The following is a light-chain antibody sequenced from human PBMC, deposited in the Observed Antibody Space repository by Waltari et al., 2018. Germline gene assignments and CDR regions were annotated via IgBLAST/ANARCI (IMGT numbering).Light chain of an antibody. Sequence: DIQMTQSPSTLSASVGDRVTLTCRASQSISSWLAWYQQKPGKAPKLLIYKGSSLESGVPSRWSGIGCGTEFTLTISSLQPDDFATYYCQQYNSYRTFGQGTKVEIK. CDR1: QSISSW. CDR2: KGS. V-gene: IGKV1-5*03. J-gene: IGKJ1*01. CDR3: QQYNSYRT.